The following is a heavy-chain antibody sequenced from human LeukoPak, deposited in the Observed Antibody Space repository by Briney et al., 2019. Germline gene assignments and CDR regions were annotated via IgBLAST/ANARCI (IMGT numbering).Heavy chain of an antibody. V-gene: IGHV4-59*01. CDR1: RGSISSYY. CDR3: ASGIAVAGMRGDY. Sequence: LETVSLTRTVSRGSISSYYWSWIRQPPGKGLEWIGYIYYSGSTNYNPSLKSRVTISVDTSKNQFSLKLSSVTAADTAVYYCASGIAVAGMRGDYWGQGTLVTVSS. CDR2: IYYSGST. D-gene: IGHD6-19*01. J-gene: IGHJ4*02.